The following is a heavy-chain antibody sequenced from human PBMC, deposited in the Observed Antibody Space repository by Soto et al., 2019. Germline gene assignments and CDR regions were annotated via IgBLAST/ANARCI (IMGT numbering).Heavy chain of an antibody. CDR1: GRSFTSNNW. Sequence: PSDILSLTCAVSGRSFTSNNWCPWVRQPPGQGLEWIGEIYRTGSTNYNPSLKSRVTITLDKSENQFSLKVTSRTAADTAVYYCASRDPGTSVDYWGQGTLVTVSS. CDR2: IYRTGST. V-gene: IGHV4-4*02. CDR3: ASRDPGTSVDY. D-gene: IGHD1-7*01. J-gene: IGHJ4*02.